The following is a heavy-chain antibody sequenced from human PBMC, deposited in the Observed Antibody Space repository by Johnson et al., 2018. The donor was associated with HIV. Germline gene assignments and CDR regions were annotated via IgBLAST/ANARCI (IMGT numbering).Heavy chain of an antibody. CDR1: AFTFSSND. CDR2: INSDGSDP. V-gene: IGHV3-74*02. Sequence: VPPVESGGGLLQPGGSLRLSSGASAFTFSSNDMKWVRQAPGKRLVWVSGINSDGSDPRYADSVKGRFTISRDNAKNSLYLQMNSLRVEDTAVYFCARNGDGYTPDAFDIWGQGTVVTVSS. CDR3: ARNGDGYTPDAFDI. D-gene: IGHD5-24*01. J-gene: IGHJ3*02.